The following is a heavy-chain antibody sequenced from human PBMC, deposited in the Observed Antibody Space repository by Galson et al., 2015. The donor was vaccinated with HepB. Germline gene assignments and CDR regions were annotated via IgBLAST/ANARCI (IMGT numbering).Heavy chain of an antibody. Sequence: SLRLSYAASGFTFSSYGMHWVRQAPGKGLEWVAVISYDGSNKYYADSVKGRFTISRDNSKNTLYLQMNSLRAEDTAVYYCAKGDYDFWSGVHDYYYGMDVWGQGTTVTVSS. J-gene: IGHJ6*02. CDR1: GFTFSSYG. V-gene: IGHV3-30*18. D-gene: IGHD3-3*01. CDR2: ISYDGSNK. CDR3: AKGDYDFWSGVHDYYYGMDV.